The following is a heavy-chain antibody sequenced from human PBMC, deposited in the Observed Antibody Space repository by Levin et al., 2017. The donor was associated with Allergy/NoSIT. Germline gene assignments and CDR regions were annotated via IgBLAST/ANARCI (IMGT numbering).Heavy chain of an antibody. V-gene: IGHV3-7*01. D-gene: IGHD4-17*01. CDR2: IKQDGSEK. Sequence: GGSLRLSCAASGFTFSSYWMSWVRQAPGKGLEWVANIKQDGSEKYYVDSVKGRFTISRDNAKNSLYLQMNSLRAEDTAVYYCARGGGPTTVTPFDYWGQGTLVTVSS. CDR3: ARGGGPTTVTPFDY. J-gene: IGHJ4*02. CDR1: GFTFSSYW.